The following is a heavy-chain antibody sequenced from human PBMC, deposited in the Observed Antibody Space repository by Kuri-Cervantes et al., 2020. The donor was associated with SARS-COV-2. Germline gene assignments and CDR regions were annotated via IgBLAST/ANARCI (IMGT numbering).Heavy chain of an antibody. CDR3: ARRSCDGGSCYSP. Sequence: GESLKISCKGSGYSSTSYWIGWVRQMPGKGLEWMGIIYPGDSDTRYSPSFQGQVTISVDESISTAYLQWSSLKASDTAIYYCARRSCDGGSCYSPWGQGTLVTVSS. CDR2: IYPGDSDT. D-gene: IGHD2-15*01. V-gene: IGHV5-51*01. CDR1: GYSSTSYW. J-gene: IGHJ5*02.